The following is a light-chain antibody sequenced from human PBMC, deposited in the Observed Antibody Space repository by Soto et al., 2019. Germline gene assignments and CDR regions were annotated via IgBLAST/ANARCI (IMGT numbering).Light chain of an antibody. V-gene: IGKV4-1*01. J-gene: IGKJ1*01. Sequence: DIVMTQSPDSLAESLGERATINCKSSQSVLYSSNNKNYLAWYQQKPGQPPKLLIYWASTRESGVPDRFSGSGSGTDFTLTISSLQAEDVAVYYCQQYDSIPRTFGQGTKVEIK. CDR2: WAS. CDR3: QQYDSIPRT. CDR1: QSVLYSSNNKNY.